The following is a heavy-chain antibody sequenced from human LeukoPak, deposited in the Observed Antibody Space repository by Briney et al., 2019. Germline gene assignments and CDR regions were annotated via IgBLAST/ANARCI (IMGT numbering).Heavy chain of an antibody. D-gene: IGHD6-19*01. CDR2: INHSGST. Sequence: SETLSLTCAVYGGSFSGYYWGWIRQPPGKGLEWIGEINHSGSTNYNPSLKSRVTISVDTSKNQFSLKLSSVTAADAAVYYCARARIAVAGFDYWGQGTLVTVSS. J-gene: IGHJ4*02. CDR1: GGSFSGYY. CDR3: ARARIAVAGFDY. V-gene: IGHV4-34*01.